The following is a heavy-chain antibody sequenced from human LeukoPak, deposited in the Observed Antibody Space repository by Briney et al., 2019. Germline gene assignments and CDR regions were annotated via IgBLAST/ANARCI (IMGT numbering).Heavy chain of an antibody. Sequence: SETLSLTCTVSGGSISSYYWSWIRQPPGKELEGIGYIYTVGSTNYNPSLKSRVTISVDTSKNQFSLKLSSVTAADTAVYYCARCPRYYDFWSRSNPGGYYYYYMDVWGQGTTVTVSS. CDR3: ARCPRYYDFWSRSNPGGYYYYYMDV. D-gene: IGHD3-3*01. CDR2: IYTVGST. V-gene: IGHV4-4*09. J-gene: IGHJ6*03. CDR1: GGSISSYY.